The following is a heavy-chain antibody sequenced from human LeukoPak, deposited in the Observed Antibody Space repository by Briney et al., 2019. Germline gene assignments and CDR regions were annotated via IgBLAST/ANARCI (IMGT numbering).Heavy chain of an antibody. CDR3: ARGPPTFGGVIVKGMDV. CDR1: GGSISSGSYY. J-gene: IGHJ6*03. V-gene: IGHV4-61*02. CDR2: FYTSGST. Sequence: SQTPSLTCTVSGGSISSGSYYWNWIPQPAGKGLECIGRFYTSGSTNYNPSLKSRVTISVDTSKNQFSLKLSSVTAADTAVYYCARGPPTFGGVIVKGMDVWGKGTTVTVSS. D-gene: IGHD3-16*02.